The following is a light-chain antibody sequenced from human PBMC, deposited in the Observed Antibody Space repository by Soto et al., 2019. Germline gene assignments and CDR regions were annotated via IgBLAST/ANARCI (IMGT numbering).Light chain of an antibody. Sequence: VMTQAPATLSVSPGEGATLSCRASQTVNNNVAWYQLKDGQVPRLLIYGASTRATDIPARFSGSGSGTDFTLTISSLEPEDFAVYYCQQRSNWPPITFGQGTRLEIK. CDR1: QTVNNN. CDR3: QQRSNWPPIT. CDR2: GAS. V-gene: IGKV3-11*01. J-gene: IGKJ5*01.